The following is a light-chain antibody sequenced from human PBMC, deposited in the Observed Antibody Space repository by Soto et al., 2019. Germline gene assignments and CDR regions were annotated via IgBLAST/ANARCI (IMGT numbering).Light chain of an antibody. J-gene: IGKJ1*01. V-gene: IGKV1-5*03. Sequence: DIQMTQSPSTLSASVGDRITITCRASQSISTWLAWYQQRPGMPPKLLIYGASTLQSGVPSRFSGSGSGTEFSLTVSSLQPDDFATYYCQQYNGDSRTFGQGTKVELK. CDR3: QQYNGDSRT. CDR1: QSISTW. CDR2: GAS.